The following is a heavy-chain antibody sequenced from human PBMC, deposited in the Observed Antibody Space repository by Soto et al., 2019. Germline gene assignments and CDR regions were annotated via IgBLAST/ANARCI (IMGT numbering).Heavy chain of an antibody. CDR3: ATARGGDYYYYGMDV. J-gene: IGHJ6*02. Sequence: VGSLRLSCAASGFSFGIYGMHWVRQAPGKGLEWVAVIWYDGSNKYYADSVKGRFTISRDNSKNTLYLQMNSLRAEDAAVYYCATARGGDYYYYGMDVWGQGTTVTVSS. V-gene: IGHV3-33*01. CDR2: IWYDGSNK. CDR1: GFSFGIYG. D-gene: IGHD3-16*01.